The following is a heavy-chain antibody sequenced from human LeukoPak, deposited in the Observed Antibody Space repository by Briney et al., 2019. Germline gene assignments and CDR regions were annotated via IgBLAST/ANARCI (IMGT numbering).Heavy chain of an antibody. D-gene: IGHD2-2*01. J-gene: IGHJ4*02. Sequence: KPGGSLRLSCVASGFTFSDAWMSWVRQAPGKGLEWVSSISSSSSYIYYADSVKGRFTISRDNAKNSLYLQMNSLRAEDTAVYYCARSRYCSSTSCWLDFDYWGQGTLVTVSS. V-gene: IGHV3-21*01. CDR1: GFTFSDAW. CDR3: ARSRYCSSTSCWLDFDY. CDR2: ISSSSSYI.